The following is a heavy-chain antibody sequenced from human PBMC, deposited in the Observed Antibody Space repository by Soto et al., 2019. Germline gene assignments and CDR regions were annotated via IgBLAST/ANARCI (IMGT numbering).Heavy chain of an antibody. CDR2: ISGSGGST. Sequence: PGGSLRLSCAASGFTFSSYEMSWVRQAPGKGLEWVSVISGSGGSTYYADSVKGRFTISRDNSKNTLYLQMNSLRAEDTAVYYCAKERSLVVTAMDVWGQGTTVTVSS. J-gene: IGHJ6*02. CDR1: GFTFSSYE. V-gene: IGHV3-23*01. D-gene: IGHD2-21*02. CDR3: AKERSLVVTAMDV.